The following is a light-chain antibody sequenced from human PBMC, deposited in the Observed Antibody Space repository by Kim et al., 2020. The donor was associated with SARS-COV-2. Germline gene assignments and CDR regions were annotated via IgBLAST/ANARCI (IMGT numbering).Light chain of an antibody. Sequence: GAPGQTVTLSCAGSNIGPAYDVHWYQQFPGSAPKLLIYGYLHRPSGVPDRFSGSKSGTSASLAITGLQAEDEADYFCQSYDSGHVVFGGGTQLTVL. CDR3: QSYDSGHVV. J-gene: IGLJ2*01. V-gene: IGLV1-40*01. CDR1: NIGPAYD. CDR2: GYL.